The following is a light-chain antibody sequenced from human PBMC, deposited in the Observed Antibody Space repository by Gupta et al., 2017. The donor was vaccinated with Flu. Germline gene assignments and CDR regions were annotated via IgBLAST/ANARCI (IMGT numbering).Light chain of an antibody. CDR1: SSDVGRSDY. CDR3: SSYTRGNTFYV. CDR2: DVT. Sequence: SALTQPASVSGSPGQSITISCTGTSSDVGRSDYVSWYQQHPDKAPKLIIYDVTSRPSGVASRFSGSKSGTTASLTISGLQAEDATDYYCSSYTRGNTFYVFGTGIKVTVL. J-gene: IGLJ1*01. V-gene: IGLV2-14*01.